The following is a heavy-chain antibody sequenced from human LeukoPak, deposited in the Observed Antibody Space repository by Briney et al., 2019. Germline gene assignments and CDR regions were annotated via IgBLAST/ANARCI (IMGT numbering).Heavy chain of an antibody. Sequence: GASVKVSCKASGYTFTGYYMHWVRQAPGQGLEWMGWINPNSGGTNYAQKFQGRVTMTRDTSISTAYMELSRLRSDDTAVYYYAKWGYCSSTSCSGKFDYWGQGTLVTVSS. CDR2: INPNSGGT. D-gene: IGHD2-2*01. V-gene: IGHV1-2*02. CDR3: AKWGYCSSTSCSGKFDY. J-gene: IGHJ4*02. CDR1: GYTFTGYY.